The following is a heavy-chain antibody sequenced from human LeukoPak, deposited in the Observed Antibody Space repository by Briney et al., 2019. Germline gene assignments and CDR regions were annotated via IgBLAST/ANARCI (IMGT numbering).Heavy chain of an antibody. V-gene: IGHV3-23*01. Sequence: GGSLRLSCAASGFTFSSYAMSWVRQAPGKGLEWVSAISGSGGSTYYADSVKGRFTISRDNSKNTLYLQMNRLRAEDTAMYYCVYYDSSGYYYGRLRYWGQGALVTVSS. D-gene: IGHD3-22*01. CDR3: VYYDSSGYYYGRLRY. J-gene: IGHJ4*02. CDR1: GFTFSSYA. CDR2: ISGSGGST.